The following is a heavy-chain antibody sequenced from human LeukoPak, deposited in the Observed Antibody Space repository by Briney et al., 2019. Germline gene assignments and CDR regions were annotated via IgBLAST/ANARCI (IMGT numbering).Heavy chain of an antibody. CDR1: GGSISSYY. D-gene: IGHD3-10*01. Sequence: SETLSLTCTVSGGSISSYYWSWIRQPPGKGLEWIGYIYYSGSTNYNPSLKSRGTISVDTSKNQFSLKLSSVTAADTAVYYCAREDGSGSFDYWGQGTLVTVSS. CDR2: IYYSGST. V-gene: IGHV4-59*12. CDR3: AREDGSGSFDY. J-gene: IGHJ4*02.